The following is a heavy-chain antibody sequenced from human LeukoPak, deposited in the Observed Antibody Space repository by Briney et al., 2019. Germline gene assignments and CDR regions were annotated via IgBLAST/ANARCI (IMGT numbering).Heavy chain of an antibody. J-gene: IGHJ4*02. V-gene: IGHV3-73*01. D-gene: IGHD2-2*01. CDR2: IRRNYET. CDR3: ARQTNSCHDY. CDR1: GFTLSGSH. Sequence: PGGSLRLSCTASGFTLSGSHMHWVRQAPGKGLGWVGHIRRNYETAYGASVKGRFTISRDDSKNMAYLHMNSLRSEDTAFYFCARQTNSCHDYWGQGTLVTVSS.